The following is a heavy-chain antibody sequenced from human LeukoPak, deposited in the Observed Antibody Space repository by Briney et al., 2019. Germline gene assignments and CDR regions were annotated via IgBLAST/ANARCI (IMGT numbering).Heavy chain of an antibody. D-gene: IGHD2-21*01. Sequence: GRSLRLSCAASGFTFRSYWMHWVRQAPGKGLVWVSRINIDGSSGSYADSVEGRFTISRDNAKNTLYLQMNSLRAEDTAVYCCARGGGYCGGDCYGIDYWGQGTLVTVSS. CDR2: INIDGSSG. J-gene: IGHJ4*02. CDR1: GFTFRSYW. V-gene: IGHV3-74*01. CDR3: ARGGGYCGGDCYGIDY.